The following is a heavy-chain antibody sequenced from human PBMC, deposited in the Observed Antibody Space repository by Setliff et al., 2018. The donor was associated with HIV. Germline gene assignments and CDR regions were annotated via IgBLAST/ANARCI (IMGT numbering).Heavy chain of an antibody. CDR1: GYIFNNYA. D-gene: IGHD3-9*01. Sequence: ASVKVSCKASGYIFNNYAIHWVRQAPGQRPECMGWINPANGYTKFSQNFQGRVTLTRDTSASTANIEFTSLRREDTAVYYCARVGPTGFYDFWGQGTLVTVSS. CDR2: INPANGYT. CDR3: ARVGPTGFYDF. V-gene: IGHV1-3*01. J-gene: IGHJ4*02.